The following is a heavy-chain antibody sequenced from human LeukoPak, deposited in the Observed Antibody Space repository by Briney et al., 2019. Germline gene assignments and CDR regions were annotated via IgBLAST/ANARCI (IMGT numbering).Heavy chain of an antibody. CDR1: GGSISSSSYY. J-gene: IGHJ4*02. D-gene: IGHD3-16*02. CDR2: IYYSGST. CDR3: ARDLRLGELSLFFDY. Sequence: PSETLSLTCTVSGGSISSSSYYWGWIRQPPGKGLEWIGSIYYSGSTYYNPSLKSRVTISVDTSKNQFSLKLSSVTAADTAVYYCARDLRLGELSLFFDYWGQGTLVTVSS. V-gene: IGHV4-39*07.